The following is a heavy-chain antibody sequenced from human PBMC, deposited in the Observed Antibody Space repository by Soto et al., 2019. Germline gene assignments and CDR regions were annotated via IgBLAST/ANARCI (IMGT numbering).Heavy chain of an antibody. D-gene: IGHD3-16*02. V-gene: IGHV6-1*01. J-gene: IGHJ6*02. Sequence: PSQTLSLTCAISGDSVSSNSAAWNWIRQSPSRGLEWLGRTYYRSKWYNDYAVSVKSRITINPDTSKNQFSLKLSSVTAADTAVNYCAREKRSSFSPYYYGMDVWGQGTTVTVSS. CDR1: GDSVSSNSAA. CDR3: AREKRSSFSPYYYGMDV. CDR2: TYYRSKWYN.